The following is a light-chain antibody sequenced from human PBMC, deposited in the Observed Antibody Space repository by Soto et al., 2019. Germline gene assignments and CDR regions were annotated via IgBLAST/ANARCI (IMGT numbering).Light chain of an antibody. CDR3: QSYDTSLSAVV. V-gene: IGLV1-40*01. CDR1: SSNIGAGSD. Sequence: QPVLTQPPSVSGAPGQGVTISCTGSSSNIGAGSDVHWYQQLPGTAPKLLIYGNDNRPSVVPNRFSGSKSGTSASLAITGLQAGDEADYYCQSYDTSLSAVVFGGGTKLTVL. J-gene: IGLJ2*01. CDR2: GND.